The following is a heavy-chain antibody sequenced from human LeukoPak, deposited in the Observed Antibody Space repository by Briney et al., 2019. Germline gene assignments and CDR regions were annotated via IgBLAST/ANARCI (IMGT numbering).Heavy chain of an antibody. Sequence: PGGSLRLSCAASGFTFSSYGMHWVRQAPGKGLEWVAFIRYDGSNKYYADSVKGRFTISRDNSKNTLYLQMISLRAEDTAVYYCAKVRPLDSSPSDFWGQGTLVTVSS. D-gene: IGHD3-22*01. CDR1: GFTFSSYG. CDR3: AKVRPLDSSPSDF. J-gene: IGHJ4*02. CDR2: IRYDGSNK. V-gene: IGHV3-30*02.